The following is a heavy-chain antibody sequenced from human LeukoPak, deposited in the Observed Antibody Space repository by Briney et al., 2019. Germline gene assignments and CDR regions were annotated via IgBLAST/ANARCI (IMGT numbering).Heavy chain of an antibody. CDR2: IYYSGST. V-gene: IGHV4-30-4*08. D-gene: IGHD3-10*01. CDR1: GGSISSGDYY. CDR3: ARDNTMVRRVIDY. Sequence: PSQTLSLTCTVSGGSISSGDYYWSWIRQPPGKGLEWIGYIYYSGSTYYNPSLKSRVTISVDTSKNQFSLKLSSVTAADTAVYYCARDNTMVRRVIDYWGQGTLVTVSS. J-gene: IGHJ4*02.